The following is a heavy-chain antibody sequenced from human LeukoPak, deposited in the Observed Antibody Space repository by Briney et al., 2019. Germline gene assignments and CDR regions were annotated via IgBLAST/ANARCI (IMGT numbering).Heavy chain of an antibody. CDR3: AKLDS. V-gene: IGHV4-39*01. CDR1: GASINTTGFH. CDR2: LYFSGTT. Sequence: SETLSLTCTVSGASINTTGFHWGWVRQPPGKGLEWIGALYFSGTTYTNPSLKSRLTLSVDTSKNQFSLRLNSVTAADTAVYYCAKLDSWGLGTLVTVSS. J-gene: IGHJ4*02.